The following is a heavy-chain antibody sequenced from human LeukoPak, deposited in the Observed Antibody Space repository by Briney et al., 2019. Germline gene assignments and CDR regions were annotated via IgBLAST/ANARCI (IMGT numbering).Heavy chain of an antibody. J-gene: IGHJ4*02. CDR2: ISNDGSQK. Sequence: GGSLRLSCAASGFTFSSYAISWVRQAPGKGLEWVAAISNDGSQKYYGDSVKGRFTISRDNSKNAVYLQMNSLRPDDTAMYYCAKQLDLGGLDDYWGQGTLVTVSS. CDR3: AKQLDLGGLDDY. V-gene: IGHV3-30*18. CDR1: GFTFSSYA. D-gene: IGHD3-16*01.